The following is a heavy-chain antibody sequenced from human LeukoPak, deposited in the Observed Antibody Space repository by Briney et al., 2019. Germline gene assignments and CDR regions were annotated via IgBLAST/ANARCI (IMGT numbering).Heavy chain of an antibody. D-gene: IGHD6-19*01. CDR1: GYHFNSYW. V-gene: IGHV5-51*01. Sequence: ESLEIFRKGSGYHFNSYWIGWVRQMPGKGLEWMGFVYPGDSDTRYSPSFRGQVTISADKSISTAYLQWSSLKASDTAIYYCARQSESSGWYHWGQGTLVTVSS. J-gene: IGHJ5*02. CDR3: ARQSESSGWYH. CDR2: VYPGDSDT.